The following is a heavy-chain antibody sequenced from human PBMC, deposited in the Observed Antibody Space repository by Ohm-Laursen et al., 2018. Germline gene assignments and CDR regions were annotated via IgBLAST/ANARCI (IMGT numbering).Heavy chain of an antibody. D-gene: IGHD3-22*01. CDR2: ITSGGGII. J-gene: IGHJ6*02. V-gene: IGHV3-11*01. CDR3: ARHDSSDSPSHYYYYTMDV. CDR1: GFTFGDYA. Sequence: SLRLSCAASGFTFGDYAMSWIRQTPGKGLEWLSYITSGGGIIYSADSVKGRFTISRDNDEDTLYLQMNSLRAEDTAIYYCARHDSSDSPSHYYYYTMDVWGQGTTVTVSS.